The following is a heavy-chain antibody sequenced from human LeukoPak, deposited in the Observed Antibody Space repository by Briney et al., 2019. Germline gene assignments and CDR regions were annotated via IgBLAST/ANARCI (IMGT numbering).Heavy chain of an antibody. V-gene: IGHV3-74*01. D-gene: IGHD2-15*01. CDR1: GFTFSDYW. CDR2: INADEDRA. J-gene: IGHJ4*02. Sequence: GGSLRLSCAASGFTFSDYWMHWVRQAPGKGLVWVSHINADEDRAAYADSVKGRYTISRDNARNTLYLQMNSLRAEDTAVYYCARGGAIYCSGDSCYPGDYWGQGTLVTVSS. CDR3: ARGGAIYCSGDSCYPGDY.